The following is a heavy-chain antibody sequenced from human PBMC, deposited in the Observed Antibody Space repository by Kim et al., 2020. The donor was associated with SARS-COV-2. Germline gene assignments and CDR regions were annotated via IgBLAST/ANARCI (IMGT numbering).Heavy chain of an antibody. CDR3: AKYYYGSGTYSFDY. D-gene: IGHD3-10*01. CDR2: TSGGGTDT. Sequence: GGSLRLSCAASGFTFTDYAMGWVRQAPGRGLEWVSSTSGGGTDTYYADSVKGRFSISRDNSKNTVYLQMNSLRAEDTAVYYCAKYYYGSGTYSFDYWGQGTLVTVSS. J-gene: IGHJ4*02. CDR1: GFTFTDYA. V-gene: IGHV3-23*01.